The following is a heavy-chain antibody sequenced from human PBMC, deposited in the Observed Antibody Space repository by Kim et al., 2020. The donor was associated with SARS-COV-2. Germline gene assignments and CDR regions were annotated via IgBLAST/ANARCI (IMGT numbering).Heavy chain of an antibody. CDR3: ARHNGVAAAGTSLNWFDP. CDR1: GGSISSSSYY. Sequence: SETLSLTCTVSGGSISSSSYYCGWIRQPPGKGLEWIGSIYYSGSTYYNPSLKSRVTISVDTSKNQFSLKLSSVTAADTAVYYCARHNGVAAAGTSLNWFDPWGQGTLVTVSS. J-gene: IGHJ5*02. D-gene: IGHD6-13*01. CDR2: IYYSGST. V-gene: IGHV4-39*01.